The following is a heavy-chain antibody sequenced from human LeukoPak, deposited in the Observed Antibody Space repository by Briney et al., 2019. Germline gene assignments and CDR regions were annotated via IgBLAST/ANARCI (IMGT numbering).Heavy chain of an antibody. Sequence: PGRSLRLSCAASGFTFSSYGMHWVRQAPGKGLEWVAVISYDGSNKYYADSVKGRFTISRDNSKNTLYLQMNSLRAEDTAVYYCAKPLNMVRPQDDYYYYGMDVWGQGTTVTVSS. CDR2: ISYDGSNK. CDR3: AKPLNMVRPQDDYYYYGMDV. D-gene: IGHD3-10*01. CDR1: GFTFSSYG. J-gene: IGHJ6*02. V-gene: IGHV3-30*18.